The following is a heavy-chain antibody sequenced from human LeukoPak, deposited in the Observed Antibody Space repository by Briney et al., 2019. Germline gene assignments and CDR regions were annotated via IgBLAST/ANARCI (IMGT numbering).Heavy chain of an antibody. CDR3: ARDIGPLGELF. CDR1: GYTFTSYD. D-gene: IGHD3-10*01. J-gene: IGHJ4*02. CDR2: IIPIFGTA. Sequence: SVKVSCKASGYTFTSYDINWVRQAPGQGLEWMGGIIPIFGTANYAQKFQGRVTITADESTSTAYMELSSLRSEDTAVYYCARDIGPLGELFWGQGTLVTVSP. V-gene: IGHV1-69*13.